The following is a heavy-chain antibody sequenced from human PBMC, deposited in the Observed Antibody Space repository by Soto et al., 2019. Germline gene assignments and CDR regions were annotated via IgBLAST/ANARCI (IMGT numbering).Heavy chain of an antibody. D-gene: IGHD3-16*01. Sequence: PSETLSLTCTVSGGSISSYYWSWIRQPPGKGLEWIGYIYYSGSTNYNPSLKSRVTISVDTSKNQFSLKLSSVTAADTAVYYCARGGDKNSFYYYYYYMDDWGKGTTVT. CDR3: ARGGDKNSFYYYYYYMDD. V-gene: IGHV4-59*01. CDR1: GGSISSYY. J-gene: IGHJ6*03. CDR2: IYYSGST.